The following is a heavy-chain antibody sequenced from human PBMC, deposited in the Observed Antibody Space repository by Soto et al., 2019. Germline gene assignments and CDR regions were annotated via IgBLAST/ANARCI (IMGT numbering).Heavy chain of an antibody. J-gene: IGHJ6*02. V-gene: IGHV1-18*01. CDR3: ARGAAVAAAYYYYGMDV. CDR1: GYTFTSYG. Sequence: QVQLVQSGAEVKKPGASVKVSCKASGYTFTSYGISWVRQAPGQGLEWMGWISAYNGNTNYAQTHEGRVTMTTDTSTSTAYMELRSLRSDDTAVYYCARGAAVAAAYYYYGMDVWGQGTTVTVSS. CDR2: ISAYNGNT. D-gene: IGHD6-19*01.